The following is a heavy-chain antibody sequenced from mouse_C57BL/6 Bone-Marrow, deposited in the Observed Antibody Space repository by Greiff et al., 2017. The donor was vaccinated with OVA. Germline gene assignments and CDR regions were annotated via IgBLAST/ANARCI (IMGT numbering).Heavy chain of an antibody. CDR2: ISDGGSYT. D-gene: IGHD2-12*01. CDR1: GFTFSSYA. Sequence: EVQGVESGGGLVKPGGSLKLSCAASGFTFSSYAMSWVRQTPEKRLEWVATISDGGSYTYYPDNVKGRFTISRDNSKNNRYLEMRHLKSENTAMYYWARRLRRDYAMDDWGQGTSVTVSS. V-gene: IGHV5-4*01. J-gene: IGHJ4*01. CDR3: ARRLRRDYAMDD.